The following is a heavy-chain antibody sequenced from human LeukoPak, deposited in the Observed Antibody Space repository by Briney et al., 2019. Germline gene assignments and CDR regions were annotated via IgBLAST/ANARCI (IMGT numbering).Heavy chain of an antibody. CDR3: ARAFTYYDFWSGYYLEVFDY. CDR2: INPSGGST. Sequence: ASVKVSCKASGYTFTSYYMHWVRQAPGQGLEWMGIINPSGGSTSYAQKFQGRVTMTRDTSTSTVYMELSSLRSEDTAVYYCARAFTYYDFWSGYYLEVFDYWGQGTVVTVSS. V-gene: IGHV1-46*01. J-gene: IGHJ4*02. D-gene: IGHD3-3*01. CDR1: GYTFTSYY.